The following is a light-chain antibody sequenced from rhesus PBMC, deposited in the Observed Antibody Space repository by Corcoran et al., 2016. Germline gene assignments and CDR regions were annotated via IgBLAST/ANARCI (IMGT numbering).Light chain of an antibody. Sequence: SYALPPPPSVSAASGQTARITCGGDNIGSKNVRWYQQKPPQAPVVVIYGDNTRHSGIPERLSGSNSGNTATLTISRVEAGDEADYYCQVWDSSGNYAVFGTGTKLTVL. V-gene: IGLV3-25*02. CDR2: GDN. J-gene: IGLJ6*01. CDR1: NIGSKN. CDR3: QVWDSSGNYAV.